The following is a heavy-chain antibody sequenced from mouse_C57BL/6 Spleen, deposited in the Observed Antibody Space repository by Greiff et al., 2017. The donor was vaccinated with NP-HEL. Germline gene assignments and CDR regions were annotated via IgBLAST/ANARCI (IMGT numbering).Heavy chain of an antibody. CDR2: INPNNGGT. V-gene: IGHV1-26*01. CDR3: ARGRFDDYDGFAY. J-gene: IGHJ3*01. D-gene: IGHD2-4*01. CDR1: GYTFTDYY. Sequence: VQLQQSGPELVKPGASVKISCKASGYTFTDYYMNWVKQSHGKSLEWIGDINPNNGGTSYNQKFKGKATLTVDKSSSTAYMELRSLTSEDSAVYYCARGRFDDYDGFAYWGQGTLVTVSA.